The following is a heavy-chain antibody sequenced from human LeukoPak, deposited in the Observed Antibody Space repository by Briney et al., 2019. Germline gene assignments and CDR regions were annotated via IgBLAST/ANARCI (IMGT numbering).Heavy chain of an antibody. CDR2: IYPGDYDT. D-gene: IGHD6-19*01. Sequence: GESLKISCKGSGYSFTSYWSGWVRQIAGKGLELVGIIYPGDYDTRYSPSFQGQVTISADKYISTAYLQWSSLKASDTAMYYCARIGYSSGWYSVYYFDYWRQGTLVTVCS. J-gene: IGHJ4*02. V-gene: IGHV5-51*01. CDR3: ARIGYSSGWYSVYYFDY. CDR1: GYSFTSYW.